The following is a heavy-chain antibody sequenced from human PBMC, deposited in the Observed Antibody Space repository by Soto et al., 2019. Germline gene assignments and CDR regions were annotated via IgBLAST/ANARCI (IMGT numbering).Heavy chain of an antibody. CDR3: ARGRGYSGDDHYYYFDMDV. CDR2: SIPIFGTA. J-gene: IGHJ6*02. D-gene: IGHD5-12*01. CDR1: GGTFNNYP. Sequence: QVQLVQSGAEVKKPASSVKVSCKASGGTFNNYPITGLRQPPGEGLGGMEGSIPIFGTANYAQNFQGRVTISVDESTSTAYMELSSLRSEDTAVYYCARGRGYSGDDHYYYFDMDVWGQGTTVTVSS. V-gene: IGHV1-69*01.